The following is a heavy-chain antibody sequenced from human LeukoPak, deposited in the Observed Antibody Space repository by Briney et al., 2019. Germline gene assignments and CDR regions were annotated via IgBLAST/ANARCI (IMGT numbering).Heavy chain of an antibody. J-gene: IGHJ6*02. D-gene: IGHD4-17*01. CDR1: GYTFTTYS. CDR2: IIPIFGTA. CDR3: ARGTDYYYGMDV. Sequence: SVKVSCKASGYTFTTYSMHWVRQAPGQGLEWMGGIIPIFGTANYAQKFQGRVTITADESTSTAYMELSSLRSEDTAVYYCARGTDYYYGMDVWGQGTTVTVSS. V-gene: IGHV1-69*13.